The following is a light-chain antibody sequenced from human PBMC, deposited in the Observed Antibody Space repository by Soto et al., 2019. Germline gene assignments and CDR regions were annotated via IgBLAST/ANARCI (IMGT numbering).Light chain of an antibody. V-gene: IGLV1-47*02. CDR1: SSNIGSNY. CDR3: ATWDDSLSGVV. Sequence: QSVLTQPPSASGTPGQRVTISCSGSSSNIGSNYVYWYQQLPGTAPKLLIYSTNQRPSGVPDRFSGSKSGTSASLASSGLRSEDEANYFCATWDDSLSGVVFGGGTKLTVL. CDR2: STN. J-gene: IGLJ2*01.